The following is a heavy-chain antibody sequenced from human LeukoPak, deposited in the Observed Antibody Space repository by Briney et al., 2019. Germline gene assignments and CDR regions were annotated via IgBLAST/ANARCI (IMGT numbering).Heavy chain of an antibody. Sequence: GGSLRLSCAASGFTFSSYWMSWVRQAPGKGLEWVANIKQDGSEKYYVDSVKGRFTISRDNAKNSLYLQMNSLRAEDTAVYYCARDRGYCSSTSCSSLDYWGQGTLVTVSS. J-gene: IGHJ4*02. V-gene: IGHV3-7*03. CDR2: IKQDGSEK. CDR3: ARDRGYCSSTSCSSLDY. D-gene: IGHD2-2*01. CDR1: GFTFSSYW.